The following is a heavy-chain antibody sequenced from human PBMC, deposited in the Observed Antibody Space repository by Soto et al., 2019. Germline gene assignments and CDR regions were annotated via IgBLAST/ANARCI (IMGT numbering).Heavy chain of an antibody. D-gene: IGHD3-9*01. CDR3: TTDGYFDWIHVGAY. V-gene: IGHV3-15*01. J-gene: IGHJ4*02. CDR2: IKSKTDGGTT. Sequence: GGSLRLSCAASGFTFSNAWMSWVRQAPGKGLEWVGRIKSKTDGGTTDYAAPVKGRFTISRDASKTTLYLQMNSLKGEDTAVYSCTTDGYFDWIHVGAYWGQGTLVTISS. CDR1: GFTFSNAW.